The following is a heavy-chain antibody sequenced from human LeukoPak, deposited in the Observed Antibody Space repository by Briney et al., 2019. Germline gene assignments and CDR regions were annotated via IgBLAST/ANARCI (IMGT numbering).Heavy chain of an antibody. CDR3: AAYQSLGF. Sequence: GGSLRLSCAASGFNFRNYWMTWVRQAPGEGLEWVAKIKQDGSEKDYVDSVKGRFTISRDNAKNSLYLQMNSLRAEDTAVYYCAAYQSLGFWGQGTLVTVSS. J-gene: IGHJ4*02. CDR2: IKQDGSEK. V-gene: IGHV3-7*01. CDR1: GFNFRNYW. D-gene: IGHD2-2*01.